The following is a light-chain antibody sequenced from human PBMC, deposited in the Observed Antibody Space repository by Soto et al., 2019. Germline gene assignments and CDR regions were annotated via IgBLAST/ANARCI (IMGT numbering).Light chain of an antibody. CDR3: QNYDGDPIT. CDR1: QSISSW. CDR2: DAS. Sequence: DIQMTQSPSTLSASVGDRVTITCRASQSISSWLAWYQQKPGKAPKLLIYDASSLESGVPSRFSGSGSGTDFTLTINSLQPDDIATYFCQNYDGDPITFGQGTRREIK. V-gene: IGKV1-5*01. J-gene: IGKJ5*01.